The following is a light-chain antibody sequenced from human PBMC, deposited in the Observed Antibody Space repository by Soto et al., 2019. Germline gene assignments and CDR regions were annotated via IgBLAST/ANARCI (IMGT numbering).Light chain of an antibody. J-gene: IGKJ4*01. CDR3: QQYGSSPLS. CDR2: DAS. CDR1: QSVRSNY. V-gene: IGKV3-20*01. Sequence: EIVLTQSPDTLSLSPGERATLSCRASQSVRSNYLAWYQQKPGQAPRFLIYDASSRATGILDRFSGSGSGTGFTLTISRLEPEDFAVYYCQQYGSSPLSFGVGTKVEIK.